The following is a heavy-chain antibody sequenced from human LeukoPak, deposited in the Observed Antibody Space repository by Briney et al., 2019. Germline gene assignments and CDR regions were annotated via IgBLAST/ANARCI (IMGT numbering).Heavy chain of an antibody. CDR3: VSAYGGLLDC. CDR1: GFTFNTYE. V-gene: IGHV3-48*03. D-gene: IGHD3-16*01. Sequence: GGSLRLSCAASGFTFNTYEMNWVRQAPGKGLEWISYISANGDTIYYADSVRGRFTISRDNAKNSLYLLMNSLRAEDTALYYCVSAYGGLLDCWGQGSLVTVSS. J-gene: IGHJ4*02. CDR2: ISANGDTI.